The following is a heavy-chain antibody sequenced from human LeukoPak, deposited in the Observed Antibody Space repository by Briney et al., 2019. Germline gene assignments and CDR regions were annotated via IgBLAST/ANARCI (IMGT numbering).Heavy chain of an antibody. V-gene: IGHV3-23*01. CDR2: ISGSGGST. J-gene: IGHJ4*02. CDR3: TRASGYTSGWPFDY. D-gene: IGHD6-19*01. CDR1: GFTFSSYA. Sequence: QPGGSLRLSCAASGFTFSSYAMSWVRQAPGKGLEWVSAISGSGGSTYYADSVKGRFTISRDNSKNTLYLQMGSLRAEDMAVYYCTRASGYTSGWPFDYWGQGILVTVSS.